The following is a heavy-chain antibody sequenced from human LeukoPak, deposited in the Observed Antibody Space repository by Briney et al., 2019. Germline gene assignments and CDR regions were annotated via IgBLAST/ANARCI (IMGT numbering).Heavy chain of an antibody. V-gene: IGHV3-30*18. J-gene: IGHJ6*04. D-gene: IGHD3-10*01. CDR2: ISYDGSNK. Sequence: PGGSLRLSCAASGFTLSSYGMHWVRQAPGKGLEWVAVISYDGSNKYYADSVKGRFTISRDNSKNTLYLQMNSLRAEDTAVYYCAKIELLWFGGDYYYGMDVWGKGTTVTVSS. CDR3: AKIELLWFGGDYYYGMDV. CDR1: GFTLSSYG.